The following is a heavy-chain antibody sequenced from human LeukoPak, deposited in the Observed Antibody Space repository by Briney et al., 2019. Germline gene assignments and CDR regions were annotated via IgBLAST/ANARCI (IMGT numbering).Heavy chain of an antibody. CDR3: AKDLNMVRGVTHPFYYYGMDV. D-gene: IGHD3-10*01. CDR1: GFTFSNYG. V-gene: IGHV3-30*18. CDR2: ISYDGSNK. J-gene: IGHJ6*02. Sequence: PGGSLRLSCAASGFTFSNYGMHWVRQAPGKGLEWVAVISYDGSNKYYADSVKGRFTISRDNSKNTLYLQMNSLRAEDTAVYYCAKDLNMVRGVTHPFYYYGMDVWGQGTTVTVSS.